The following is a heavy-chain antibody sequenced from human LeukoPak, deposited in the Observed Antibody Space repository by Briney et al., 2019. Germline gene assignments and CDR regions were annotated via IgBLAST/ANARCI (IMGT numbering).Heavy chain of an antibody. J-gene: IGHJ4*02. CDR3: ARGGGDYDPFPFDY. V-gene: IGHV1-18*01. Sequence: ASVKVSCKASGYTFNSYGISWVRQAPGQGLEWMGWISAYNGNTNYAQKFQGRVTMNTDTSTSTAYMELRSLRSDDTAVYYCARGGGDYDPFPFDYWGQGTLVTVSS. CDR1: GYTFNSYG. D-gene: IGHD4-17*01. CDR2: ISAYNGNT.